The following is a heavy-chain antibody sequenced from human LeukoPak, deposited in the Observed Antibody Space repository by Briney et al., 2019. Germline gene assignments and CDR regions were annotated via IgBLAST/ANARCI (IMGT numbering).Heavy chain of an antibody. CDR3: ARLRFLEWFHYYYYMDV. J-gene: IGHJ6*03. CDR2: IYYSGST. V-gene: IGHV4-59*01. D-gene: IGHD3-3*01. Sequence: PSETLSLTCTVSGGSISSYYWSWIRQPPGKGLEWIGYIYYSGSTNYNPSLKSRVTISVDTSKSLFSLKLSSVTAADTAVYYCARLRFLEWFHYYYYMDVWGKGTTVTVSS. CDR1: GGSISSYY.